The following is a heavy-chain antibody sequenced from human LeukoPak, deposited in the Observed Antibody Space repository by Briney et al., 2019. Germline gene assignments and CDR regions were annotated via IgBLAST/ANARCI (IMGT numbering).Heavy chain of an antibody. CDR1: GYRFTNYW. CDR3: ASQRQGAYYDSTGYPNDAFDI. V-gene: IGHV5-51*07. J-gene: IGHJ3*02. D-gene: IGHD3-22*01. CDR2: IYPGDSVT. Sequence: GESLKISCKGSGYRFTNYWIGWVHQMPGKGLEWMGIIYPGDSVTRYSPSFQGQVTISADKSISTAYLQWSSLKASDTAIYYCASQRQGAYYDSTGYPNDAFDIWGQGTMVTVSS.